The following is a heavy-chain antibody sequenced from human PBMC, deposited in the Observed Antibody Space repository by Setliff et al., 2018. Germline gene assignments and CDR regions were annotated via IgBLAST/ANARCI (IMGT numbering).Heavy chain of an antibody. V-gene: IGHV4-61*01. CDR2: IHYSGST. D-gene: IGHD4-4*01. CDR1: GYSISSGYI. CDR3: VREYDGNYDDAFDI. Sequence: SETLSLTCTVSGYSISSGYIWGWIRQPPGKGLEWIGYIHYSGSTSNNPSLKSRVAMSVDTSKNQFSLKLSSVTAADTAMYYCVREYDGNYDDAFDIWGQGTMVTVSS. J-gene: IGHJ3*02.